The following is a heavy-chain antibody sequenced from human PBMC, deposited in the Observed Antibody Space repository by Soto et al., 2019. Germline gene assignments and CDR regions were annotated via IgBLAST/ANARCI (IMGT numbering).Heavy chain of an antibody. V-gene: IGHV4-59*01. CDR3: ARVSGFGYCSSTSCYVFDY. D-gene: IGHD2-2*03. CDR1: CGSISSYY. Sequence: PSETLSLTCTVSCGSISSYYWSWIRQPPGKGLEWIGYIYYSGSTNYNPSLKSRVTISVDTSKNQFSLKLSSVTAADTAVYYCARVSGFGYCSSTSCYVFDYWGQGTLVTVSS. CDR2: IYYSGST. J-gene: IGHJ4*02.